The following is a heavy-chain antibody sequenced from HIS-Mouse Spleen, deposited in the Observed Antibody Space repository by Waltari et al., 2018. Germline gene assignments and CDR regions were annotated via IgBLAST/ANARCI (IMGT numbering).Heavy chain of an antibody. Sequence: QVQLVQSGAEVKKPGASVKVSCKASGYTFTSYDINRVRQATGQGLEWMGWMNPNSGNTGYAQKFQGRVTMTRNTSISTAYMELSSLRSEDTAVYYCARVLYDFWSGYYDAFDIWGQGTMVTVSS. D-gene: IGHD3-3*01. J-gene: IGHJ3*02. CDR3: ARVLYDFWSGYYDAFDI. CDR1: GYTFTSYD. CDR2: MNPNSGNT. V-gene: IGHV1-8*01.